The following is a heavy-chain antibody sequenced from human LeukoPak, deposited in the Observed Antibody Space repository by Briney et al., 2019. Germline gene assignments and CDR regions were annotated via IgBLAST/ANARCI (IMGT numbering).Heavy chain of an antibody. D-gene: IGHD3-10*01. V-gene: IGHV1-3*01. CDR3: ARDQSHPFGHGSGSYYYYYGMDV. Sequence: ASVKVSCKASGYTFTSYAMHWVRQAPGQRLEWMGWINAGNGNTKYSQKFQGRVTITRDTSASTAYMELSSLRSEDTAVYYCARDQSHPFGHGSGSYYYYYGMDVWGQGTTVTVSS. CDR2: INAGNGNT. CDR1: GYTFTSYA. J-gene: IGHJ6*02.